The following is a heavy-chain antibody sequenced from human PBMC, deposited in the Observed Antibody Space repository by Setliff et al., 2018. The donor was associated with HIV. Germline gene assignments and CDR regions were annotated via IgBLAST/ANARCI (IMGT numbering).Heavy chain of an antibody. CDR3: ARLSTTSRDFDS. V-gene: IGHV4-30-4*01. D-gene: IGHD3-10*01. J-gene: IGHJ4*02. Sequence: PSETLSLTCTASYDTISTADYYWSWIRQPPGKGLEWIGFVSYTGTTRYSPSLKSRITISIDTSKNQFSPQLSSVTAADTAVYYCARLSTTSRDFDSWGQGTLVTVSS. CDR2: VSYTGTT. CDR1: YDTISTADYY.